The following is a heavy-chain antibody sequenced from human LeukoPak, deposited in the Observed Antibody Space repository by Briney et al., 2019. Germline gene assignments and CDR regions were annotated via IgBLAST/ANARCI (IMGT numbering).Heavy chain of an antibody. CDR2: INYSGST. Sequence: SETLSLTCTVSGGSICSYYWSWIRQPPGKGLEWIGYINYSGSTNYIPSLKSRVTMSVDTSKNQFSLKLSSVIAADTAVYYCARCGNPAANNYYYYYGMDVWGQGTTVTVSS. CDR3: ARCGNPAANNYYYYYGMDV. V-gene: IGHV4-59*01. D-gene: IGHD2-2*01. J-gene: IGHJ6*02. CDR1: GGSICSYY.